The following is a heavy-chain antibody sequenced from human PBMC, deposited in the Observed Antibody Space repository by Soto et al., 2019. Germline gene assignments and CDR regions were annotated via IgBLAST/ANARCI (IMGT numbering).Heavy chain of an antibody. CDR1: GYTFTGYY. J-gene: IGHJ5*02. Sequence: QVQLVQSGAEVKKPGASVKVSCKASGYTFTGYYMHWVRQAPGQGLERMGWINPNSGGTDYAQKFQGWVTMTRDTSISTAYMELRRLRSDDTAVYYCARGGITYYYDSSGYSSWGQGTLVTVSS. V-gene: IGHV1-2*04. D-gene: IGHD3-22*01. CDR2: INPNSGGT. CDR3: ARGGITYYYDSSGYSS.